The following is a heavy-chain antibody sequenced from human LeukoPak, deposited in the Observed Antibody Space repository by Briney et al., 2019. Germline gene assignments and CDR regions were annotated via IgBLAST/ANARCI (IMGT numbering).Heavy chain of an antibody. CDR3: ARLIGYCSSTSCHPGWFDP. CDR1: GYTFTGYY. V-gene: IGHV1-2*02. CDR2: INPNSGGT. J-gene: IGHJ5*02. D-gene: IGHD2-2*01. Sequence: ASVKVSCKASGYTFTGYYMHWVRQAPGQGLEWMGWINPNSGGTDYAQKFQGRVTMTRDTSISTAYMELSRLRSDDTAVYYCARLIGYCSSTSCHPGWFDPWGQGTLVTVSS.